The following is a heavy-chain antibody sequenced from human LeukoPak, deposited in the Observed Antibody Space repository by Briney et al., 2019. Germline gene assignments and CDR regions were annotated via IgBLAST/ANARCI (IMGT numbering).Heavy chain of an antibody. CDR3: ARESYGSGTFTDS. CDR2: IYHSGST. CDR1: GGSISSGGYS. Sequence: PSQTLSLTCAVSGGSISSGGYSWSWIRQPPGKGLERIGYIYHSGSTYYNPSLKSRVTISVDRSKNQFSLKLSSVTAADTAVYYCARESYGSGTFTDSWGQGTLVTVSS. J-gene: IGHJ4*02. V-gene: IGHV4-30-2*01. D-gene: IGHD3-10*01.